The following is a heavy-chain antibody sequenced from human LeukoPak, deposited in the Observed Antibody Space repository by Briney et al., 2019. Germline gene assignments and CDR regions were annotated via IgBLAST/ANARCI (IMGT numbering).Heavy chain of an antibody. CDR1: GFTFSSYG. CDR2: ISYDGSNK. V-gene: IGHV3-30*18. J-gene: IGHJ4*02. D-gene: IGHD4-17*01. Sequence: PGRSLRLSCAASGFTFSSYGMHWVRQAPGKGLEWVAVISYDGSNKYYADSVKGRFTISRDNSKNTLYLQMNSLRAEDTAMYYCAKDLDYGDLIDYRGQGTLVTVSS. CDR3: AKDLDYGDLIDY.